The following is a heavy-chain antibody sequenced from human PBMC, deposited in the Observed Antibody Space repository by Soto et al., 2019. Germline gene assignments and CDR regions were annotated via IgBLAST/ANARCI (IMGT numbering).Heavy chain of an antibody. CDR3: ATACRHESDSSGFDF. V-gene: IGHV4-31*02. CDR2: IYYSGST. Sequence: SQLLCVPWTVSDGSISSHGYYWSRKRQHPGKGLEWIGYIYYSGSTKYNPSLKSRVTISVDTSKNQFSLKLSSVTAADTAVYYCATACRHESDSSGFDFWGQGTLVTVSS. J-gene: IGHJ5*01. D-gene: IGHD4-4*01. CDR1: DGSISSHGYY.